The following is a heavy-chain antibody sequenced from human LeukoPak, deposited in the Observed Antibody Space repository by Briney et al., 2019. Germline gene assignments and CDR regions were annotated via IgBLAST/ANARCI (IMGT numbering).Heavy chain of an antibody. J-gene: IGHJ3*02. D-gene: IGHD3-3*01. CDR1: GFTFSSYS. V-gene: IGHV3-48*01. CDR3: ARDVEYYDFWSGYFTPTVFDI. CDR2: ISSSSSTI. Sequence: GGSLRLSCAASGFTFSSYSMNWVRQAPGKGLEWVSYISSSSSTIYYADSVKGRFTISRDNAKNSLYLQMNSLRAEDTAVYYCARDVEYYDFWSGYFTPTVFDIWGQGTMVTVSS.